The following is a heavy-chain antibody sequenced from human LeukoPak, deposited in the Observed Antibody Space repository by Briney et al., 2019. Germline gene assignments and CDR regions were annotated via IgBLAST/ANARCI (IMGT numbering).Heavy chain of an antibody. V-gene: IGHV4-34*01. CDR3: ARAALVGATMWSIDY. CDR2: INHRGST. D-gene: IGHD1-26*01. Sequence: SETLSLTCAVYGGSFSGYYWSWIRQPPGKGLEWIGEINHRGSTNYNPSLKSRVTISVDTSKNQFSLKLSSVTAADTAVYYCARAALVGATMWSIDYWGQGTLVTVSS. CDR1: GGSFSGYY. J-gene: IGHJ4*02.